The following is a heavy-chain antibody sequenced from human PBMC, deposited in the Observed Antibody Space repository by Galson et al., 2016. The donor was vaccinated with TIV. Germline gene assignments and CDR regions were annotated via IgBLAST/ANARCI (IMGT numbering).Heavy chain of an antibody. CDR1: GYKFSTYW. V-gene: IGHV5-51*01. D-gene: IGHD3-3*01. CDR2: IYPGDSDT. J-gene: IGHJ6*02. Sequence: QSGAEVKKPGESLKIACKTSGYKFSTYWMSWVRQMPGKGPEWVGRIYPGDSDTRYSPSFQGHVTISADKSIDTAYLQWGSLKASDSAIYYCARHCYDFRNGQDYFFYGMDVWGQGTTVIVSS. CDR3: ARHCYDFRNGQDYFFYGMDV.